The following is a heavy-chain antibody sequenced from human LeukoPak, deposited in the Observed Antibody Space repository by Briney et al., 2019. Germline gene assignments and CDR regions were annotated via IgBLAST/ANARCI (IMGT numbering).Heavy chain of an antibody. J-gene: IGHJ6*03. CDR1: GGSFSGYY. CDR2: INHSGST. D-gene: IGHD2-2*02. V-gene: IGHV4-34*01. CDR3: ARGPEYCSSTSCYTWVYYYYYYYMDV. Sequence: SETLSLTCAVYGGSFSGYYWSWIRQPPGKGLEWIGEINHSGSTNCNPSLKSRVTISVDTSKNQFSLKLSSVTAADTAVYYCARGPEYCSSTSCYTWVYYYYYYYMDVWGKGTTVTVSS.